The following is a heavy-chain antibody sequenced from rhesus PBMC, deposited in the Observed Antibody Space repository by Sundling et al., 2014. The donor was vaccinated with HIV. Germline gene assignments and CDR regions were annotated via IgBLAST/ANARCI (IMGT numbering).Heavy chain of an antibody. CDR2: IYVRRGST. D-gene: IGHD6-25*01. CDR3: AKSYSGPFDS. Sequence: QVQLQESGPGLVKPSETLSLTCAVSGGPISGYFYWTWIRQSPGKGLEWIGYIYVRRGSTSYNPSLKSRVIISTDTSKNQFSLKLRSVTVADTAVYYCAKSYSGPFDSWGRGGLVTVSS. V-gene: IGHV4-143*01. CDR1: GGPISGYFY. J-gene: IGHJ4*01.